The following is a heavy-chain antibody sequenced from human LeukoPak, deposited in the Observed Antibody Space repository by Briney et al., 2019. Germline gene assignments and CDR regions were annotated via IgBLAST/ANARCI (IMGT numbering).Heavy chain of an antibody. V-gene: IGHV4-59*01. CDR2: IYYSGST. D-gene: IGHD6-13*01. CDR3: AREGSSSWTNWFDP. J-gene: IGHJ5*02. Sequence: PSETLSLTCTVSGGSIRSYYWSWIRQPPGKGLEWIGYIYYSGSTNYNPSLKSRVTISVDTSKNQFSLKLSSVTAADTVVYYCAREGSSSWTNWFDPWGQGTLVIVSS. CDR1: GGSIRSYY.